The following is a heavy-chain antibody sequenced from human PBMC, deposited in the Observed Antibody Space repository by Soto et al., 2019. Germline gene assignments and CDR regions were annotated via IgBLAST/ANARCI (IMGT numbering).Heavy chain of an antibody. D-gene: IGHD5-12*01. CDR1: GGTFSSYA. CDR2: IIPIFGTA. Sequence: SVKVSCKASGGTFSSYAISWVRQAPGQGLEWMGGIIPIFGTANYAQKFQGRVTITADESTSTAYMELSSLRSEDTAVYYCARPSYKNRDGYELDYWGQGTLVTVSS. J-gene: IGHJ4*02. V-gene: IGHV1-69*13. CDR3: ARPSYKNRDGYELDY.